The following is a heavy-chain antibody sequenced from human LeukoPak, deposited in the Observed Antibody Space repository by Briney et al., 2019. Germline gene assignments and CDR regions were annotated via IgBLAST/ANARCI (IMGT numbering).Heavy chain of an antibody. J-gene: IGHJ4*02. CDR3: ARSPSYGDSLDY. D-gene: IGHD4-17*01. Sequence: PSETLSLTCTFSGGSISSYYWSWIRQPPGKGLEWIGYIYYSGSTNYNPSLKSRVTISVDTSKNQFSLKLSSVTAADTAVYYCARSPSYGDSLDYWGQGTLVTVSS. CDR2: IYYSGST. V-gene: IGHV4-59*01. CDR1: GGSISSYY.